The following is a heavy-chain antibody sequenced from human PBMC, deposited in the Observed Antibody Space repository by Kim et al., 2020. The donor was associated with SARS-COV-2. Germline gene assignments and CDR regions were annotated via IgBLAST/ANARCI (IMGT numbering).Heavy chain of an antibody. Sequence: SETLSLTCAVSGTSVGSGTYVCNWIRQSPGRGLEWLVDVYYNGATNYQASLKGRLTISVDTSKNELSLRLTSVTAADTAVYYCSREWYRSSSDCRDAFD. V-gene: IGHV4-61*01. J-gene: IGHJ3*01. D-gene: IGHD6-19*01. CDR3: SREWYRSSSDCRDAFD. CDR1: GTSVGSGTYV. CDR2: VYYNGAT.